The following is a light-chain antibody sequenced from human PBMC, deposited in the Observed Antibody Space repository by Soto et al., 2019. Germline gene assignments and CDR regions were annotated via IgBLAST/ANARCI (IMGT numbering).Light chain of an antibody. CDR1: QSVSNNY. CDR2: GAS. CDR3: QQHSQWPIT. V-gene: IGKV3-20*01. Sequence: EIVLTQSPGSLSLSPGERATLSCRASQSVSNNYLAWYQQKPGQAPRLLIYGASNRATGIPDRFSGSGSGTDFTLTISRLEPEDFAVYYCQQHSQWPITFGQGTRLEIK. J-gene: IGKJ5*01.